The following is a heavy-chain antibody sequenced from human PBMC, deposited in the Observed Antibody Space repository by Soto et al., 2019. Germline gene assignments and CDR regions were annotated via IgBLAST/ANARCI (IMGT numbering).Heavy chain of an antibody. D-gene: IGHD2-15*01. CDR3: ARYGSGECNRGSCYSPFDY. J-gene: IGHJ4*02. CDR1: GGSISSGDYY. V-gene: IGHV4-30-4*01. CDR2: IYYSGST. Sequence: SETLSLTCTVSGGSISSGDYYWSWIRQPPGKGLEWIGYIYYSGSTYYNPSLKSRVTISVDTSKNQFSLKLSSVTTADTAVYYCARYGSGECNRGSCYSPFDYWGQGTRVTVSS.